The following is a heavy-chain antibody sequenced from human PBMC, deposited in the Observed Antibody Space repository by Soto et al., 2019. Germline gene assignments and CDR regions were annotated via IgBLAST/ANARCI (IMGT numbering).Heavy chain of an antibody. CDR2: VWQDGRNK. CDR3: ARGVPVAGMRYYYGMDV. J-gene: IGHJ6*02. CDR1: GFTFDSYG. V-gene: IGHV3-33*01. Sequence: QVQLVESGGGVVQPGRSLRLSCAATGFTFDSYGMYWVRQAPGKGLEGVAVVWQDGRNKFYGDSVKGRFSISRDNFKNTLYLQMNSLRAEDTAVYYCARGVPVAGMRYYYGMDVWGQGTTVTVSS. D-gene: IGHD6-19*01.